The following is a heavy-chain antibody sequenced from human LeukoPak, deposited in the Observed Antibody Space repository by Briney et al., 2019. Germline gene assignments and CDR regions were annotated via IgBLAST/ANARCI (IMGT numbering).Heavy chain of an antibody. CDR3: ARVSGRDGYNSQRIDY. Sequence: PGGSLRLSCAASGFTFSSYEMNWVRQAPGKGLEWVSYISSSGSTIYYADSVKGRFTISRDNAKNSLYLQMNSLRAEDTAVYYCARVSGRDGYNSQRIDYWGLGTLVTVSS. J-gene: IGHJ4*02. D-gene: IGHD5-24*01. CDR1: GFTFSSYE. V-gene: IGHV3-48*03. CDR2: ISSSGSTI.